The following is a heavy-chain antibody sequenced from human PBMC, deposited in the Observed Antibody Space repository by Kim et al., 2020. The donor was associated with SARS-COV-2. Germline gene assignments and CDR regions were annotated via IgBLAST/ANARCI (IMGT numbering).Heavy chain of an antibody. CDR3: ARRPVDAGSFSFDP. D-gene: IGHD2-2*01. CDR1: GGSIRTTNW. Sequence: SETLSLTCAVSGGSIRTTNWWSWVRQPPGKGLQWIGEIYHTGSTDYNPSLKSRVTISVDKSKNQFSLKLNSVTAADTAVYYCARRPVDAGSFSFDPWGQGTLVTVSS. J-gene: IGHJ5*02. CDR2: IYHTGST. V-gene: IGHV4-4*02.